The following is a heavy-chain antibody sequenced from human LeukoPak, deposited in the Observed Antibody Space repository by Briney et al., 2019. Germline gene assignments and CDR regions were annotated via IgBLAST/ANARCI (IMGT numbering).Heavy chain of an antibody. V-gene: IGHV3-7*01. Sequence: PGGSLRLSCDASGFTFSSFWMSWVRQAPGRGLERVASIKEDGSDKHYVDSVRGRFTISRDNAKNSLYLQMNSLNAEDTALYYCAKGVSCDNWGQGALVTVSS. CDR1: GFTFSSFW. J-gene: IGHJ4*02. CDR3: AKGVSCDN. CDR2: IKEDGSDK. D-gene: IGHD2/OR15-2a*01.